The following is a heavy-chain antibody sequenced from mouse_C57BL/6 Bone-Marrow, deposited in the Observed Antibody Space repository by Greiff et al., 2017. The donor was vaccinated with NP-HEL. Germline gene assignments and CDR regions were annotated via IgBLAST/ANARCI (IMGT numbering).Heavy chain of an antibody. Sequence: EVQLMESGEGLVKPGGSLKLSCAASGFTSSSYAMSWVRQTPEKRLEWVAYISSGGDYIYYADTVKGRFTISRDNARNTLYLQMSSLKSKDTAMYYCTRDMITTCHFDYWGQGTTLTVSS. CDR2: ISSGGDYI. J-gene: IGHJ2*01. CDR3: TRDMITTCHFDY. D-gene: IGHD2-4*01. V-gene: IGHV5-9-1*02. CDR1: GFTSSSYA.